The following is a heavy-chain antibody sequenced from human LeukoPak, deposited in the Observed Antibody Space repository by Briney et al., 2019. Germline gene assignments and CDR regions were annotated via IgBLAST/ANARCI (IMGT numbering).Heavy chain of an antibody. Sequence: PGGSLRLSCAASGFTVSSNYMSWVRQAPGKGLEWVSVTYTGGSTNYADSVKGRFSISRDNSKNTLYLQMNSLRAEDTAVYYYARVDVVTVGKNAFDIWGQGTMVTVSS. V-gene: IGHV3-53*01. J-gene: IGHJ3*02. CDR2: TYTGGST. CDR3: ARVDVVTVGKNAFDI. CDR1: GFTVSSNY. D-gene: IGHD4-23*01.